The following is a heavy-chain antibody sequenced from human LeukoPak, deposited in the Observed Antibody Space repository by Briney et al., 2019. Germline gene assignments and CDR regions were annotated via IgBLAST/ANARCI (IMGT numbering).Heavy chain of an antibody. CDR1: GFTFSSYS. J-gene: IGHJ4*02. CDR3: ARGSPRGRITMVRVMSY. CDR2: ISSSSSYI. D-gene: IGHD3-10*01. V-gene: IGHV3-21*01. Sequence: PGGSLRLSSAASGFTFSSYSIIWFRQAPGKGLEWVSSISSSSSYIYYADSVKGRFTISRDNAKNSLYLQMNSLRAEDTAVYYCARGSPRGRITMVRVMSYCGEGTLVTVSS.